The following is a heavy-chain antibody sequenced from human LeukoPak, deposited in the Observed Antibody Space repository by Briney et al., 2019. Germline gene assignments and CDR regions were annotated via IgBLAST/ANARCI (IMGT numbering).Heavy chain of an antibody. CDR1: GFTFHENA. J-gene: IGHJ3*02. CDR3: AILVKGGNSDDIFDI. V-gene: IGHV3-9*01. CDR2: ISGKSGNI. D-gene: IGHD4-23*01. Sequence: GGSLRLSCAASGFTFHENAMHWVRQAPGKGLEWVSGISGKSGNIVYAGSVRGRFTISRENAKNSLYLQMDSLGPEDTALYYCAILVKGGNSDDIFDIWGQGTMVTVSS.